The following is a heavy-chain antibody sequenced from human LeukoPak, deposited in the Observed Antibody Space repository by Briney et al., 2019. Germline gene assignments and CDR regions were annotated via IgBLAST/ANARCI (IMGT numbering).Heavy chain of an antibody. J-gene: IGHJ6*03. CDR3: ARAIFEGWWWDPTNYYYYYMDV. D-gene: IGHD2-21*01. V-gene: IGHV1-2*02. Sequence: GASVKVSCKASGYTFTGYYMHWVRQAPGQGLEWMGWINPNSGGTNYAQKFQGRVTMTRDTSISTAYMELSRLRSDDTAVYYCARAIFEGWWWDPTNYYYYYMDVWGKGTTVTVSS. CDR1: GYTFTGYY. CDR2: INPNSGGT.